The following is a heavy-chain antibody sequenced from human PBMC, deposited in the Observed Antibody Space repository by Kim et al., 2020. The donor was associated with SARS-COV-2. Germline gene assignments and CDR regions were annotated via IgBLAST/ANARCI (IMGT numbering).Heavy chain of an antibody. V-gene: IGHV1-69*13. CDR3: AREWDRSEAGDIVVVPVLAAAYGFDP. Sequence: SVKVSCKASGGTFSSYAISWVRQAPGQGLEWMGGIIPIFGTANYAQKFQGRVTITADESTSTAYMELSSLRSEDTAVYYCAREWDRSEAGDIVVVPVLAAAYGFDPWGQGTLVTVSS. J-gene: IGHJ5*02. CDR2: IIPIFGTA. CDR1: GGTFSSYA. D-gene: IGHD2-2*01.